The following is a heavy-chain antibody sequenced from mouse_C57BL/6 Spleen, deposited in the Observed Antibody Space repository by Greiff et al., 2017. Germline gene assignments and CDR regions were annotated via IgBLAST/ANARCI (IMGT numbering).Heavy chain of an antibody. J-gene: IGHJ4*01. V-gene: IGHV1-18*01. CDR3: ARTGAAQATSMDY. CDR1: GYTFTDYN. CDR2: FNPNNGGT. D-gene: IGHD3-2*02. Sequence: EVQLQQSGPELVKPGASVKIPCKASGYTFTDYNMDWVKQSHGKSLEWIGDFNPNNGGTIYNQKFKGKATLTVDKSSSTAYMELRSLTSEDTAVYYCARTGAAQATSMDYWGQGTSVTVSS.